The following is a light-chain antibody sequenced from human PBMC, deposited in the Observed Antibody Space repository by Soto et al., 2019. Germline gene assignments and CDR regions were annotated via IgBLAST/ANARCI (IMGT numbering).Light chain of an antibody. CDR1: QTVSSN. V-gene: IGKV3D-15*01. CDR3: QQYSSWPLT. Sequence: EIVMTQSPATLSVSPGERATLSCRASQTVSSNLAWYQQKPGQAPRLLMYGASTRATGIPARFSGSGSGTEFTVTISSLQSEDLAVYYCQQYSSWPLTFGGGTKVEIK. CDR2: GAS. J-gene: IGKJ4*01.